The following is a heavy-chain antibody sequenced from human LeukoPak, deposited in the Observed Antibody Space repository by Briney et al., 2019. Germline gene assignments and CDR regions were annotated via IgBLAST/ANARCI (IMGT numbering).Heavy chain of an antibody. J-gene: IGHJ3*02. CDR2: INPNSGGT. D-gene: IGHD1-1*01. Sequence: ASVTVSFKASGYTFTGYYMRWVRQAPGQGLEWMGWINPNSGGTNYAQKFQGRVTMTRDTSISTAYMELSSLRSEDTAVYYCAADSRQLQPHDAFDIWGQGTMVTVSS. CDR1: GYTFTGYY. CDR3: AADSRQLQPHDAFDI. V-gene: IGHV1-2*02.